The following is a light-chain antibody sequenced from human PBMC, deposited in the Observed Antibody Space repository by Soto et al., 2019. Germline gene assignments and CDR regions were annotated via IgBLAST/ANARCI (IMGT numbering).Light chain of an antibody. J-gene: IGKJ1*01. CDR3: QQRSNWPPT. CDR2: DAS. V-gene: IGKV3-11*01. Sequence: IVLTQSPATLSLSPGERATLSCRASQSVSSYLAWYQQKPGQAPRLLIYDASNRATGIPARFSGRGSGTDFTLTISSLEPEDVAVYYCQQRSNWPPTFGQGTKVEIK. CDR1: QSVSSY.